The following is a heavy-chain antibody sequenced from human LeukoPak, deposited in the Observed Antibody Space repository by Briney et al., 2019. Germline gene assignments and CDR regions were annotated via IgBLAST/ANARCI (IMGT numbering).Heavy chain of an antibody. CDR1: GFTFSSYS. CDR2: ISSSSSYI. J-gene: IGHJ4*02. CDR3: ARISRYGLDY. Sequence: TGGSLRLSCAASGFTFSSYSMNWVRQAPGKGLEWVSSISSSSSYIYYADSVKGRFTISRDNAKNSLYLQMNSLRPEDTAVYYCARISRYGLDYWGQGTLVTVSS. V-gene: IGHV3-21*01. D-gene: IGHD3-16*01.